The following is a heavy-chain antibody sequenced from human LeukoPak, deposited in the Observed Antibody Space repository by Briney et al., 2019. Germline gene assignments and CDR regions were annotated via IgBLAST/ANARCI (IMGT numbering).Heavy chain of an antibody. J-gene: IGHJ5*02. D-gene: IGHD6-19*01. CDR2: INHSGST. V-gene: IGHV4-34*01. CDR3: ARLRGQWLTYNWCDP. CDR1: GGSFSGYY. Sequence: SETLSLTCAVYGGSFSGYYWSWIRQPPGKGLEWIGEINHSGSTNYNPSLKSRVTISVDTSKNQFSLKLSSVTAADTAVYYCARLRGQWLTYNWCDPWGQGTLVTVSS.